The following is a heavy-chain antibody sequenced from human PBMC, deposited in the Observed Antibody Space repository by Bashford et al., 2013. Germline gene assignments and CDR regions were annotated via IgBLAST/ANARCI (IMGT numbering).Heavy chain of an antibody. CDR3: AREPTLLRGIGGCSFDL. Sequence: YADSVKGRFAISRDNSKGSLFLQMNSLRAEDTAVYYCAREPTLLRGIGGCSFDLWGQGTLVTVSS. D-gene: IGHD3-10*01. V-gene: IGHV3-48*03. J-gene: IGHJ4*02.